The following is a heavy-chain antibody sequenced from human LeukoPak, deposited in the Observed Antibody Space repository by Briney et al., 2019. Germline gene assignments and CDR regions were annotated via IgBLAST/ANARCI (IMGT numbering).Heavy chain of an antibody. CDR1: GGSISSYY. CDR3: ARVSSSSTNWNYYYMDV. Sequence: SETLSLSCTVSGGSISSYYWSWIRQPPGKGLEWIGYIYYSGSTNYNPSLKSRVTISVDTSKNQFSLKLSSVTAADTAVYYCARVSSSSTNWNYYYMDVWGKGTTVTISS. J-gene: IGHJ6*03. V-gene: IGHV4-59*01. D-gene: IGHD2-2*01. CDR2: IYYSGST.